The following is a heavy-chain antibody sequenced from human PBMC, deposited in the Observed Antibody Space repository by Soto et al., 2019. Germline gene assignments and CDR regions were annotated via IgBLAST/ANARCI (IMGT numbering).Heavy chain of an antibody. CDR1: GGSISSSNW. V-gene: IGHV4-4*02. Sequence: SETLSLTCAVSGGSISSSNWWSWVRQPPGKGLEWIGEIYHSGSTNYNPSLKSRVTISVDKSKNQFSLKPSSVTAADTAVYYCARWGCSSTSCYGMAYWGQGTQVTVSS. D-gene: IGHD2-2*01. CDR2: IYHSGST. J-gene: IGHJ4*02. CDR3: ARWGCSSTSCYGMAY.